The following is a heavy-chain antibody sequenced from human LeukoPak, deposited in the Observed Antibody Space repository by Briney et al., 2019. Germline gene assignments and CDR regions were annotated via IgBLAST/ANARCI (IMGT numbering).Heavy chain of an antibody. CDR1: GFTFSNYW. J-gene: IGHJ4*02. CDR2: IKQDGSAK. V-gene: IGHV3-7*03. Sequence: GGSLRLSCAASGFTFSNYWMSWVRQAPGKGLEWVANIKQDGSAKYYVDSVKGRFTISRDNAKNSLYLQMNSLRDEDTAVYYCAKLPDFDYWGQGTLVTVSS. CDR3: AKLPDFDY. D-gene: IGHD2-2*01.